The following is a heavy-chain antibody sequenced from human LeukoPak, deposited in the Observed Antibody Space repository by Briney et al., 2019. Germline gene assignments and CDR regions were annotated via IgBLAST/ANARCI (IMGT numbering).Heavy chain of an antibody. D-gene: IGHD4-17*01. J-gene: IGHJ4*02. CDR3: ALLNDDYGLGGDFDY. Sequence: GGTLRLSCAASGFTFSSYGMSWVRQAPGKGLEWVSVISGSGGSTYYADSVKGRFTISRDNSKNTLYLQMNSLRAEDTAVYYCALLNDDYGLGGDFDYWGQGTLVTVSS. CDR1: GFTFSSYG. V-gene: IGHV3-23*01. CDR2: ISGSGGST.